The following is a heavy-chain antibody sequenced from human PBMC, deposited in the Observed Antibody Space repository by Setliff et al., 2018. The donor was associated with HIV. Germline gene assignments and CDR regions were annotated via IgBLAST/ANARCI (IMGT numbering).Heavy chain of an antibody. V-gene: IGHV1-2*02. CDR2: INPNSGGT. J-gene: IGHJ4*02. CDR3: ATGRDSSGYYFLADY. D-gene: IGHD3-22*01. Sequence: GASVKVSCKTSGYTFTGYHMHWVRQAPGQGLEWMGWINPNSGGTIYAQKFQDRVAMTRDTSSSTAYMELSRLRADDPAVYYCATGRDSSGYYFLADYWGRGTLVTVSS. CDR1: GYTFTGYH.